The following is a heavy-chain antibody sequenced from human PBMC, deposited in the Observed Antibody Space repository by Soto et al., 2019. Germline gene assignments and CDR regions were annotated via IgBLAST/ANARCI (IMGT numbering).Heavy chain of an antibody. CDR1: GFTFSNAW. V-gene: IGHV3-15*07. CDR2: IKSKTDGGTT. J-gene: IGHJ6*02. D-gene: IGHD3-22*01. CDR3: TTVRMSLPDNYYYYYGMDV. Sequence: EVQLVASGGGLVKPGGSLRLSCAASGFTFSNAWMNWVRQAPGKGLEWVGRIKSKTDGGTTDYAAPVKGRFTISRDDSKHTLYLQMNRLKGAESAVYYCTTVRMSLPDNYYYYYGMDVWGQVTTVTVSS.